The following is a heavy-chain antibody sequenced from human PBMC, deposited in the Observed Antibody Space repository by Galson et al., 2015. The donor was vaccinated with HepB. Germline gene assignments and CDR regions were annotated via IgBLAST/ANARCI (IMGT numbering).Heavy chain of an antibody. Sequence: SLRLSCAASGFTFSSYWMNWVRQAPGKGREWGAAIKQDGIEKYYVDSAKGRFTISRDNAKNSLDLQMNSLRADDTAVYYCARGDGSIWYSYWGQGILVTVSS. CDR1: GFTFSSYW. D-gene: IGHD6-13*01. J-gene: IGHJ4*02. CDR3: ARGDGSIWYSY. V-gene: IGHV3-7*03. CDR2: IKQDGIEK.